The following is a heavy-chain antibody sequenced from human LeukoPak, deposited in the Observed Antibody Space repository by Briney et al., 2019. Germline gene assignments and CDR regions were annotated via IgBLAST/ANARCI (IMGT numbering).Heavy chain of an antibody. D-gene: IGHD1-1*01. CDR3: ARGGNWNDELVDY. V-gene: IGHV1-2*06. J-gene: IGHJ4*02. Sequence: GASVKVSCKASGYTFTSYYMHWVRQAPGQGLEWMGRINPNSGGTNYAQKFQGRVTMTRDTSISTAYMELSRLRSDDTAVYYCARGGNWNDELVDYWGQGTLVTVSS. CDR1: GYTFTSYY. CDR2: INPNSGGT.